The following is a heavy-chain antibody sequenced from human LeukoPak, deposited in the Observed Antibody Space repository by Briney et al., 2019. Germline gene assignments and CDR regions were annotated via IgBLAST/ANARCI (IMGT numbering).Heavy chain of an antibody. V-gene: IGHV3-11*06. CDR3: ARSRGAMVRGVIITPINWFDP. CDR2: ISTSSSYT. J-gene: IGHJ5*02. CDR1: GFTFSDFY. Sequence: GGSLRLSCAASGFTFSDFYMSWIRHAPGKGLEWVSYISTSSSYTNYADSVKGRFTISRDNAKNSLYLQMNSLRAEDTALYYCARSRGAMVRGVIITPINWFDPWGQGTLVTVSS. D-gene: IGHD3-10*01.